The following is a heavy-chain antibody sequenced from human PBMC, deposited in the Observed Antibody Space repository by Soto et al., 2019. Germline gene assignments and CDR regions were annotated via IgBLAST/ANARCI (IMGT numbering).Heavy chain of an antibody. CDR1: GGSISSYY. V-gene: IGHV4-59*01. CDR2: IYYSGST. Sequence: NPSETLSLTCTVSGGSISSYYWSWIRQPPGKGLEWIGYIYYSGSTNYNPSLKSRVTISVDTSKNQFSLKLSSVTAADTAGYYCARTPGTVEVATIDYWGQGTLVTVSS. D-gene: IGHD5-12*01. J-gene: IGHJ4*02. CDR3: ARTPGTVEVATIDY.